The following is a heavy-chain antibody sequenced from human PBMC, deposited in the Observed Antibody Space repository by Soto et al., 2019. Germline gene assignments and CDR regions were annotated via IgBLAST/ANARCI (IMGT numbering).Heavy chain of an antibody. J-gene: IGHJ6*02. CDR2: ISYDGSNK. CDR1: GFTFSSYC. D-gene: IGHD2-2*01. Sequence: GGSLRLSCAASGFTFSSYCMHWVRQAPGKGLEWVAVISYDGSNKYYADSVKGRFTISRDNSKSTLYLQMNSLRAEDTAVYYCENIVVVQEYGMDVWGQGTTLTVSS. CDR3: ENIVVVQEYGMDV. V-gene: IGHV3-30*18.